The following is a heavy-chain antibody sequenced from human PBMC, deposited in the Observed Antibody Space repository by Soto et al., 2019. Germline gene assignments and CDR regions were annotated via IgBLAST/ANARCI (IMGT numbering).Heavy chain of an antibody. V-gene: IGHV5-51*01. Sequence: GESLKISCHCSGYTFSNFWIALVLQLPGKGLEYMWIIYPGDSETRYSPSFHGKVTISADRSIGTAYLQWSSLEASDSAFYFCARSPRSSPYFDYWGQGALVTVSS. CDR2: IYPGDSET. CDR1: GYTFSNFW. CDR3: ARSPRSSPYFDY. J-gene: IGHJ4*02. D-gene: IGHD6-13*01.